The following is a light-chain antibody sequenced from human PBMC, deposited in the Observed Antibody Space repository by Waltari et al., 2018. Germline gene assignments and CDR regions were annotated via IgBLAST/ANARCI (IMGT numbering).Light chain of an antibody. CDR2: EAS. Sequence: DVQMTQSPSTLSASVGDRVTITCRASQSVSVWLAWYQHKPGKAPKLLIYEASSLASGVPSRFSGSGSGTEFTLTISGLQPDDFATYYCQQYNSLSSFGQGTKVEIK. J-gene: IGKJ1*01. CDR3: QQYNSLSS. V-gene: IGKV1-5*03. CDR1: QSVSVW.